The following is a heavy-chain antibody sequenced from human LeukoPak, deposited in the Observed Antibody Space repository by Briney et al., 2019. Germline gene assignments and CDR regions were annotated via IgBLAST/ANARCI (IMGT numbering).Heavy chain of an antibody. CDR3: ALEGGVAEAPSRYCYGMDV. D-gene: IGHD3-16*01. V-gene: IGHV1-69*13. CDR1: GGTFSSYA. CDR2: IIPIFGTA. Sequence: SVKVSCKASGGTFSSYAISWVRQAPGQGLEWMGGIIPIFGTANYAQKFQGRVTIIADESTSTAYMELSSLRSEDAAVYYCALEGGVAEAPSRYCYGMDVWGQGTTVTVSS. J-gene: IGHJ6*02.